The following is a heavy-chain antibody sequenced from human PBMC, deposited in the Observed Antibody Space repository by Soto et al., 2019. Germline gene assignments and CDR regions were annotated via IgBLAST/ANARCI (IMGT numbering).Heavy chain of an antibody. CDR3: ARDLPSITIFGVVTNNWFDP. CDR2: IIPIFGTA. J-gene: IGHJ5*02. Sequence: SVKVSCKASGGTFSSYAISWVRQAPGQGLEWMGGIIPIFGTANYAQKFQGRVTITADKSTSTAYMELSSLRSEDTAVYYCARDLPSITIFGVVTNNWFDPWGQGTLVTVS. D-gene: IGHD3-3*01. V-gene: IGHV1-69*06. CDR1: GGTFSSYA.